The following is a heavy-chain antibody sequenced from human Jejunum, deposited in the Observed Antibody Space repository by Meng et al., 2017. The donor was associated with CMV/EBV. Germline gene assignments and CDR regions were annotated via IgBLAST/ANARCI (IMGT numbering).Heavy chain of an antibody. V-gene: IGHV1-8*01. CDR2: MTPNNGKT. CDR3: ASHQQFCSGGSCYSLGYYYGMDV. Sequence: INWVRQAPGQGLEWMGWMTPNNGKTGYAQKFQGRFTMTWNTSISTAYMELSSLRSEDTAIYYCASHQQFCSGGSCYSLGYYYGMDVWGQGTTVTVSS. J-gene: IGHJ6*02. D-gene: IGHD2-15*01.